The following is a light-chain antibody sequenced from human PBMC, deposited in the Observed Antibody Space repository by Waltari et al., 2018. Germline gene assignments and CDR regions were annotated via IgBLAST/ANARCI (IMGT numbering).Light chain of an antibody. CDR1: SSNIGSDT. CDR3: AAWDDRLKGL. V-gene: IGLV1-44*01. Sequence: QSVLTQPPSASGTPGQRVIIPCSGGSSNIGSDTVTWYQQLPGAAPKLLIYSNNQRPSGVPDRFSGSKSGTSASLAISGLQSEDEADYYCAAWDDRLKGLFGGGTRLTVL. J-gene: IGLJ3*02. CDR2: SNN.